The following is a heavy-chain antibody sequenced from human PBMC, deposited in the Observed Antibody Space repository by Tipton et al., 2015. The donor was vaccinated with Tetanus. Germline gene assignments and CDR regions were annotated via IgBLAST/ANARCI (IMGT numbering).Heavy chain of an antibody. D-gene: IGHD3-3*02. J-gene: IGHJ4*02. V-gene: IGHV4-34*06. CDR2: INHSGST. Sequence: TLSLTCAVSGGSFSDFYWSWIRQPPGKGLEWIGEINHSGSTNSKPSLKSRVSMSVDTSKNQFSLKVASVTAADTAMYQCARIRLNPVPHIDLWGQGTLVTVSS. CDR1: GGSFSDFY. CDR3: ARIRLNPVPHIDL.